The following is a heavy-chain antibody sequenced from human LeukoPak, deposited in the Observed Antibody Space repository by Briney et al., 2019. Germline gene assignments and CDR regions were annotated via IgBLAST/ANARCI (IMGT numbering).Heavy chain of an antibody. CDR2: IYRSGST. Sequence: SETLSLTCTVAGGSLSSCSFCWIWLRQPAGMGWDWNRRIYRSGSTNYNPYLKSRVSISVDPSKNQFSLKLSSVTAADTAVYYCARETKIIVGSIYLYYFDYWGQGTLVTVSS. J-gene: IGHJ4*02. V-gene: IGHV4-61*10. CDR1: GGSLSSCSFC. D-gene: IGHD1-26*01. CDR3: ARETKIIVGSIYLYYFDY.